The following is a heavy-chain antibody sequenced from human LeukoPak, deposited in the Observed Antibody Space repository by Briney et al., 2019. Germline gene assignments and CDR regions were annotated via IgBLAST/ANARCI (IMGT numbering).Heavy chain of an antibody. V-gene: IGHV4-4*07. CDR2: IYSSGNT. J-gene: IGHJ4*02. Sequence: SETLSLTCTVSGGSISRHYWSWIRQPPGKGLEWIGRIYSSGNTNYNPSLNSRVTMSVDTSKNQFSLKLTSVTAADTAVYYCARVLTAVAGPYYFDFWGQGTLVTVSS. CDR3: ARVLTAVAGPYYFDF. CDR1: GGSISRHY. D-gene: IGHD6-19*01.